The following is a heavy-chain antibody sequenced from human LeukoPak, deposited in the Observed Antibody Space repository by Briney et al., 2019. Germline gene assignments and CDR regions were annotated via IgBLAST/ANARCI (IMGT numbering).Heavy chain of an antibody. V-gene: IGHV3-33*01. CDR2: IWYDGSNK. CDR1: GFTFSSYG. CDR3: ASGLAAAGAFDY. J-gene: IGHJ4*02. D-gene: IGHD6-13*01. Sequence: GGSLRLSCAASGFTFSSYGMHWVRQAPGKGLEWVAVIWYDGSNKYYADSVKGRFTISRDNSKNTLYLQMNSLRAEDTAVYYCASGLAAAGAFDYWGQGTLVTVSS.